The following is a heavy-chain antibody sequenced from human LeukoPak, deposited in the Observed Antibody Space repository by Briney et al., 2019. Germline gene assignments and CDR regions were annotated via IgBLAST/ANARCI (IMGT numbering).Heavy chain of an antibody. CDR2: MNPNSGNT. D-gene: IGHD6-13*01. CDR3: ARVTAAGTWAFDI. Sequence: GASVKVSCKASGDTLTINDINWVRQATGQGLEWMGWMNPNSGNTGYAQKFQGRVTMTRNTSISTVYMELTNLRSEDTAVYYCARVTAAGTWAFDIWGQGTTVTVSS. CDR1: GDTLTIND. V-gene: IGHV1-8*01. J-gene: IGHJ3*02.